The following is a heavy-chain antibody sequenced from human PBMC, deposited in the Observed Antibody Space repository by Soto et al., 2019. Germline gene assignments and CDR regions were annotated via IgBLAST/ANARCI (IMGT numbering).Heavy chain of an antibody. CDR1: GYTFTSYG. CDR2: ISAYNVNT. D-gene: IGHD3-16*02. J-gene: IGHJ3*02. CDR3: ARAHMITFGGVIVPDAFDI. V-gene: IGHV1-18*04. Sequence: QVQLVQSGAEVKKPGASVKVSCKASGYTFTSYGISWVRQAPGQGLEWMGWISAYNVNTNYAQKLQGRVTMTTDTATSTAYMELRSLRSDDTAVYYCARAHMITFGGVIVPDAFDIWGQGTMVTVSS.